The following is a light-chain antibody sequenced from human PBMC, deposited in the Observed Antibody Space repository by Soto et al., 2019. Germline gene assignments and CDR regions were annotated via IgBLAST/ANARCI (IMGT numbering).Light chain of an antibody. CDR2: MGS. V-gene: IGKV2-28*01. J-gene: IGKJ1*01. CDR1: QSLLHRNVRHY. Sequence: IVMTQSPLSLPVTPGEPASISCRSGQSLLHRNVRHYLDWYVQKPGQSPQLIIYMGSNRASGVPDRFSGSGSGTDFTLKISRVEAEDVGVYYCVQTLQTRTFVQGTKVEIK. CDR3: VQTLQTRT.